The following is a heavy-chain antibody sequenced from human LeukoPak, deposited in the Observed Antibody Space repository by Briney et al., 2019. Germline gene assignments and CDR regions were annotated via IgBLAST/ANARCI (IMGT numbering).Heavy chain of an antibody. CDR2: ISSSGGRT. CDR3: AKSRIGFSGQADH. J-gene: IGHJ4*02. V-gene: IGHV3-23*01. CDR1: GFTISSYA. D-gene: IGHD5-12*01. Sequence: PPGGSLRLSCAASGFTISSYAMSWVRQAPGKGLEWVSGISSSGGRTDHADSVKGRFTSSRDNAKNSLYLQMNSLRAEDTAVYYCAKSRIGFSGQADHWGQGTLITVSS.